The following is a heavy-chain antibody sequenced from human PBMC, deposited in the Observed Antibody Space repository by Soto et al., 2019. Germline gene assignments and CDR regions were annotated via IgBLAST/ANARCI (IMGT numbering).Heavy chain of an antibody. CDR3: ARGWYSNGGYYYDY. D-gene: IGHD6-19*01. J-gene: IGHJ4*02. V-gene: IGHV3-33*01. Sequence: QVQLVESGGGVVQPGMSLSLSCAASGFTFSDYAMDWVRQAPGKGLEWVALTSHDERKISYADSVKGRFTISRGNSEKTLYLQMYSLSAEDTAVYYCARGWYSNGGYYYDYWGQGTLVTVSS. CDR2: TSHDERKI. CDR1: GFTFSDYA.